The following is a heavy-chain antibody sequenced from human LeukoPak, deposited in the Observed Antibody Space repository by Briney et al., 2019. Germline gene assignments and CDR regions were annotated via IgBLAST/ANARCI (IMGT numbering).Heavy chain of an antibody. D-gene: IGHD5-24*01. CDR1: GYTLTELS. CDR3: ATIQDGYNLYRFDY. V-gene: IGHV1-24*01. J-gene: IGHJ4*02. Sequence: GASVKVSCKVSGYTLTELSMHWVRQAPGKGLEWMGGFDPEDGETIYAQKFQGRVTMTEDTSTDTAYMELSSLRSEDTAVYYCATIQDGYNLYRFDYWGQGTLVTVSS. CDR2: FDPEDGET.